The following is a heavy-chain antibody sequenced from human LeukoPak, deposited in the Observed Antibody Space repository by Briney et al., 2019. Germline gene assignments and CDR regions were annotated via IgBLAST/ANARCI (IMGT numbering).Heavy chain of an antibody. J-gene: IGHJ4*02. V-gene: IGHV4-34*01. CDR3: ARDGRSYYDILTANPFFDY. CDR1: GGSFSGYY. D-gene: IGHD3-9*01. Sequence: PSETLSLTCAVYGGSFSGYYWSWIRQPPGKGLEWIGEINHSGSTNYNPSLKSRVTMSVDTSKNQFSLKLSSVTAADTAVYYCARDGRSYYDILTANPFFDYWGQGTLVTVSS. CDR2: INHSGST.